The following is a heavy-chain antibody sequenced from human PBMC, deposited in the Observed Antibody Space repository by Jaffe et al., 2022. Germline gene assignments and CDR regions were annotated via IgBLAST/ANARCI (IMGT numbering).Heavy chain of an antibody. CDR1: GFTFSSYG. CDR2: IRYDGSNK. CDR3: AKDSESSGYYPNWFDP. J-gene: IGHJ5*02. D-gene: IGHD3-22*01. V-gene: IGHV3-30*02. Sequence: QVQLVESGGGVVQPGGSLRLSCAASGFTFSSYGMDWVRQAPGKGLEWVAFIRYDGSNKLYADSVKGRFTISRDNSKNALYLQMNSLRPEDTAVYYCAKDSESSGYYPNWFDPWGQGTLVTVSS.